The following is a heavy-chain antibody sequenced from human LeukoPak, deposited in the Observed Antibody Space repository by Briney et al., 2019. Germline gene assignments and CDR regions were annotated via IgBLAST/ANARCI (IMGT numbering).Heavy chain of an antibody. CDR1: GFTFSSYA. V-gene: IGHV3-23*01. Sequence: GGTLRLSCAASGFTFSSYAMSWVRQAPGKGLEGGSAISGSGVSTYYADSVKGRFTIARDNSKNRLYLEMNSLRAEDTAVYYCAKDTPQWLPYWYFDLWGRGTLVTVSS. CDR2: ISGSGVST. D-gene: IGHD6-19*01. J-gene: IGHJ2*01. CDR3: AKDTPQWLPYWYFDL.